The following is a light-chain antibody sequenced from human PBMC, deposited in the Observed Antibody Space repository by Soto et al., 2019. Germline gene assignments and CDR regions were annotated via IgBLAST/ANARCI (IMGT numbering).Light chain of an antibody. J-gene: IGLJ3*02. Sequence: QSVPTQPASVSGSPGQSITISCTGTSSDVGTYNYVSWYQHHPGKAPKVMIYEVSNRPSGVSNRFSGSKSGNTASLTISGLQAEDEADYYCSSYTTRSTLVFGGGTKVTVL. CDR2: EVS. CDR1: SSDVGTYNY. CDR3: SSYTTRSTLV. V-gene: IGLV2-14*01.